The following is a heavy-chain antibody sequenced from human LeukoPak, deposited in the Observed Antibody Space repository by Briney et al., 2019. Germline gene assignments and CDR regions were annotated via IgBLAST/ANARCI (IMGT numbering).Heavy chain of an antibody. D-gene: IGHD3-22*01. CDR3: ARDKSVYYDTSGSRFDY. Sequence: GGSLRLSCVASGLTVSNHWMSWVRQAPGKGLAWVANIREERGQEYYVDSVKGRFTISRDNAKNSLYLQMNSLRAEDTAVYYCARDKSVYYDTSGSRFDYWGQGTLVTVSS. CDR1: GLTVSNHW. V-gene: IGHV3-7*01. CDR2: IREERGQE. J-gene: IGHJ4*02.